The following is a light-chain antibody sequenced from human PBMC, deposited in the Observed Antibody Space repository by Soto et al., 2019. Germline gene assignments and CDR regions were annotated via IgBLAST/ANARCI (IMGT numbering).Light chain of an antibody. Sequence: EIVMTQSPATLSVSPGERATLSCRASQSVGSNLAWYQQKPGQAPRLLIYDASTRATGIPARFSGSGSGTDFTLTISSLQSEDFAVYYCQQYNNWPRTFGQGTKVDI. CDR1: QSVGSN. V-gene: IGKV3D-15*01. CDR2: DAS. J-gene: IGKJ1*01. CDR3: QQYNNWPRT.